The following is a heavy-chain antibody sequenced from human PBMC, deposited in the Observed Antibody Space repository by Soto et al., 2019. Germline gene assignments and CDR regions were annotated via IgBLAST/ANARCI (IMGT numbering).Heavy chain of an antibody. V-gene: IGHV4-59*01. CDR2: IYYSGST. Sequence: SETLSLTCTVSGGSISSYYWSWIRQPPGKGLEWIGYIYYSGSTNYNPSLKSRVTISVDTSKNQFSLKLSSVTAADTAVYYCARDVDWNYYTWFDPWGQGTLVTVSS. CDR1: GGSISSYY. CDR3: ARDVDWNYYTWFDP. D-gene: IGHD1-7*01. J-gene: IGHJ5*02.